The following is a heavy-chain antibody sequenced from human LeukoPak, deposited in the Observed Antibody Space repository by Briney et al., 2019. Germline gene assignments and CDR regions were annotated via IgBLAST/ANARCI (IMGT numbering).Heavy chain of an antibody. CDR2: MNPNSGNT. CDR1: GYTFTSYD. J-gene: IGHJ4*02. V-gene: IGHV1-8*01. CDR3: ARWVGGYCSSTSCFHIDY. D-gene: IGHD2-2*01. Sequence: ASVKVSCKASGYTFTSYDINWVRQATGQGLEWMAWMNPNSGNTGYAQKFQGRVTMTRNTSISTAYMELSSLRSEDTAVYYCARWVGGYCSSTSCFHIDYWGQGTLVTVSS.